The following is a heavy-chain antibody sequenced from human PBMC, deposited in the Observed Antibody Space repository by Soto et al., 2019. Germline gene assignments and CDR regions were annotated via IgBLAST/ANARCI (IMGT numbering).Heavy chain of an antibody. CDR3: AGSYSSGWSFDY. V-gene: IGHV3-53*01. CDR1: GFTVSSNY. Sequence: GGSLRLSCAACGFTVSSNYMSWVRQAPGKGLEWVSVIYSGGSTYYADSVKGRFTISRDNSKNTLYLQMNSLRAEDTAVYYCAGSYSSGWSFDYWGQGTLVTAPQ. CDR2: IYSGGST. D-gene: IGHD6-19*01. J-gene: IGHJ4*02.